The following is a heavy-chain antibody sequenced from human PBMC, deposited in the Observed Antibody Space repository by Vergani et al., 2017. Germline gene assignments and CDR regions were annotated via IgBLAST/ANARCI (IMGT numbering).Heavy chain of an antibody. D-gene: IGHD1-1*01. CDR2: IYYSGST. J-gene: IGHJ6*03. CDR3: ARXRTDQDYYYYYMDV. Sequence: QVRLEESGPGLVKPSETLPLTCSVSGGSISSGDYYWSWIRQPPGKGLEWIGYIYYSGSTYYNPSLKSRVTISVDTSKNQFSLKLSSVTAADTAVYYCARXRTDQDYYYYYMDVWGKGTTVTVSS. CDR1: GGSISSGDYY. V-gene: IGHV4-30-4*01.